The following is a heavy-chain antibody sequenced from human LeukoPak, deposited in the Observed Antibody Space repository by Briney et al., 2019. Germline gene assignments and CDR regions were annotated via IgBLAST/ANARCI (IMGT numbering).Heavy chain of an antibody. V-gene: IGHV3-23*01. D-gene: IGHD5-24*01. J-gene: IGHJ4*02. CDR2: ISGSGGNT. CDR1: GFIFSSYA. CDR3: ARMATIGGGFDY. Sequence: GGSLRLSCAASGFIFSSYAMSWVRQAPGKGLEWVSTISGSGGNTYYADSVKGRFTISRDNSKNTLYLQMNSLRAEDTAVYYCARMATIGGGFDYWGQGTLVTVSS.